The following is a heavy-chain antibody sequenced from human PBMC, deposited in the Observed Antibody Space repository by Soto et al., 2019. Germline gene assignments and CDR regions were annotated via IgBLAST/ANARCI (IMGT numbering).Heavy chain of an antibody. D-gene: IGHD6-13*01. CDR2: IPASADST. V-gene: IGHV3-23*01. CDR3: AKGGGFTSSRDSWFDP. Sequence: GGSLRLSCAASGFTFSSYGMTWVRQAPGKGLEWVSSIPASADSTFYADSVKGRFIISRDNSKNTLYLQMNSLRAEDTAVYYCAKGGGFTSSRDSWFDPWGQGTLVTVSS. CDR1: GFTFSSYG. J-gene: IGHJ5*02.